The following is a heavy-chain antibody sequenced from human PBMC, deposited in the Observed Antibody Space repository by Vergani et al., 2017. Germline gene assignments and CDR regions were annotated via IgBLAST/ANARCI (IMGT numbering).Heavy chain of an antibody. CDR2: IYYSGST. V-gene: IGHV4-30-4*08. CDR1: GFSFGDYA. CDR3: ARATSSSGMDV. J-gene: IGHJ6*02. D-gene: IGHD2-2*01. Sequence: VQLVESGGDLVQPGRSLRLSCTASGFSFGDYAMSWVRQAPGKGLEWIGYIYYSGSTYYNPSLKSRVTISVDTSKNQFSLKLSSVTAADTAVYYCARATSSSGMDVWGQGTTVTVSS.